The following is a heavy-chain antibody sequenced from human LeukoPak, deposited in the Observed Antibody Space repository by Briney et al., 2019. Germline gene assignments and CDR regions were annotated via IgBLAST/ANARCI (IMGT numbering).Heavy chain of an antibody. CDR1: GGSISTYY. V-gene: IGHV4-59*01. D-gene: IGHD5-12*01. J-gene: IGHJ5*02. Sequence: PSETLSLTCTVSGGSISTYYWSWIRQPPGKGLEWIGSIHYSGSTNYNPSLKSRVTISVDTSKNQFSLKLSSVTAADTAVYYCARDVDQNGVDWFDPWGQGTLVTVSS. CDR3: ARDVDQNGVDWFDP. CDR2: IHYSGST.